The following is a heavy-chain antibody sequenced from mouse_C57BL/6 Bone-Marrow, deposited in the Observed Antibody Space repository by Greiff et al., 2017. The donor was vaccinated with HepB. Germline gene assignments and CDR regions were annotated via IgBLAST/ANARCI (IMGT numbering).Heavy chain of an antibody. V-gene: IGHV1-50*01. CDR2: IDPSDSYT. J-gene: IGHJ4*01. CDR3: AREELFYAMDY. Sequence: VQLQQPGAELVKPGASVKLSCKASGYTFTRYWMQWVKQRPGQGLEWIGEIDPSDSYTNYNQKFKGKATLTVDTSSSTAYMQLSSLTSEDSAVYYCAREELFYAMDYWGQGTSVTVSS. CDR1: GYTFTRYW.